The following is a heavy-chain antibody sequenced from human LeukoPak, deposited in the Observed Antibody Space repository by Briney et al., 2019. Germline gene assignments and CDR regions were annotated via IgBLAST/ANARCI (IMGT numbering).Heavy chain of an antibody. D-gene: IGHD6-6*01. CDR2: ISWNSGRI. J-gene: IGHJ4*02. V-gene: IGHV3-9*01. CDR3: AKATYSTSPGYYFDY. CDR1: GFIFNNYA. Sequence: GGSLRLSCAGSGFIFNNYAMHWVRQPPGKGLEWVSGISWNSGRIGYADSVKGRFIISRDNAKNSLYLQMNSLRSEDTAFYYCAKATYSTSPGYYFDYWGQGTLVTVSS.